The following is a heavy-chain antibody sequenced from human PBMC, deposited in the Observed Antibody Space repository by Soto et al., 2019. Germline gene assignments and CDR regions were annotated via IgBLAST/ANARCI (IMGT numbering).Heavy chain of an antibody. V-gene: IGHV4-59*01. CDR1: GGSIGSFY. CDR3: ARDQDSDY. CDR2: IYASGTT. D-gene: IGHD2-15*01. J-gene: IGHJ4*02. Sequence: SETLSLTCTVSGGSIGSFYWSWIRQPPGGTLEWIGYIYASGTTTYNPSLESRVTMSVDMPNNEFSLDLTSVTAADTAVYYCARDQDSDYWGQGTLVTVS.